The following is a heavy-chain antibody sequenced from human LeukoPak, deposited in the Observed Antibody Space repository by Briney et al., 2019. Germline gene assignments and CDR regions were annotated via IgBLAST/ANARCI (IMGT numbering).Heavy chain of an antibody. J-gene: IGHJ6*02. D-gene: IGHD3-10*01. CDR1: GFTVSSNY. Sequence: GGSLRLSCAASGFTVSSNYMTWVRQAPGKGLEWVGRIKSKTDGGTTDYAAPVKGRFTISRDDSKNTLYLQMNSLKTEDTAVYYCTTGPVSEWFGEFLGYYYYGMDVWGQGTTVTVSS. CDR2: IKSKTDGGTT. V-gene: IGHV3-15*01. CDR3: TTGPVSEWFGEFLGYYYYGMDV.